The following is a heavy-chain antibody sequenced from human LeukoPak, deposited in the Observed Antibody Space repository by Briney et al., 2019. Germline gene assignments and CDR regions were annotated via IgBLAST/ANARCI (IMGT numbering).Heavy chain of an antibody. Sequence: GGSLRLSCSASGFTVDSNFMSWVRLAPGKGLEWVSIIYAGGSTYYADSVRGRFTISRDNSKNTLYLQMNSLRAEDTAVYYCAKDELRGFDYWGQGTLVTVSS. J-gene: IGHJ4*02. CDR1: GFTVDSNF. CDR2: IYAGGST. CDR3: AKDELRGFDY. V-gene: IGHV3-53*05. D-gene: IGHD1-7*01.